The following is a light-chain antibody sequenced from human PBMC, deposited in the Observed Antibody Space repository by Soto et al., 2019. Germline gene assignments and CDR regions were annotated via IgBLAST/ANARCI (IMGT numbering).Light chain of an antibody. Sequence: EIVLTQSPGTLSLSPGERVTLSCRASQTVRNNYLAWYQQKPGQAPRLIIYGASNRATGIPDRFSGRGSGTDFTLTISRLEPEDFATYYCHHYDTSPIFTFGPGTKVDI. CDR2: GAS. CDR3: HHYDTSPIFT. J-gene: IGKJ3*01. CDR1: QTVRNNY. V-gene: IGKV3-20*01.